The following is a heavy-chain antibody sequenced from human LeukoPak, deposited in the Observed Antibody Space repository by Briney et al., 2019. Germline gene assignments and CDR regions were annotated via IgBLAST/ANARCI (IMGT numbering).Heavy chain of an antibody. D-gene: IGHD5-12*01. CDR2: IYYSGST. Sequence: SETLSLTCTVSGGSISSYYWSWIRQPPGKGLEWIGYIYYSGSTNYNPSLKSRVTISVDTSKNQFSLKLSSVTAADTAVYYCARVSGYENFDCWGQGTLVTVSS. CDR3: ARVSGYENFDC. CDR1: GGSISSYY. V-gene: IGHV4-59*01. J-gene: IGHJ4*02.